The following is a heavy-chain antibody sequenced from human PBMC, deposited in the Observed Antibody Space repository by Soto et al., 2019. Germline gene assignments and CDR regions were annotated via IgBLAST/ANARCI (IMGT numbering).Heavy chain of an antibody. J-gene: IGHJ6*02. D-gene: IGHD6-6*01. CDR1: GFRFRPYS. CDR2: ISSRSYTI. Sequence: EVQLVESGGGVVQPGGSLRLSCAASGFRFRPYSMNWVRQAPGQGLEGGSYISSRSYTIYYIDSVKGRFTISRDNAKSSLYLQMNSLRDEDTAVYYCARGGSSSDNGMDVWGQGTTVTVSS. CDR3: ARGGSSSDNGMDV. V-gene: IGHV3-48*02.